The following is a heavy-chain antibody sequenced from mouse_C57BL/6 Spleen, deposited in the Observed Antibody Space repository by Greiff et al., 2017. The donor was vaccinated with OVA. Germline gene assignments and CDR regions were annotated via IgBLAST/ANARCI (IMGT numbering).Heavy chain of an antibody. D-gene: IGHD4-1*01. CDR1: GFTFSDYG. CDR3: AGDWDWYVDV. Sequence: VQLKESGGGLVKPGGSLKLSCAASGFTFSDYGMHWVRQAPEQGLEWVAYISSGSSTIYYDDTVQGRFTISRDNAKNTLFLQMTSLRSEDTAMYYWAGDWDWYVDVWGTGTTVTVSS. CDR2: ISSGSSTI. J-gene: IGHJ1*03. V-gene: IGHV5-17*01.